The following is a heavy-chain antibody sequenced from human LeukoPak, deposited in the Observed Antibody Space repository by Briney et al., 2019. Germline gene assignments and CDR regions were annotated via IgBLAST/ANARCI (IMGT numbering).Heavy chain of an antibody. CDR2: IYYSGNT. V-gene: IGHV4-59*01. J-gene: IGHJ3*02. D-gene: IGHD3-10*01. CDR1: GDSINSYY. Sequence: SETLSLTCTVSGDSINSYYWSWIRQPPGKGLEWIGYIYYSGNTNYNPSLKSRVTISIDTSKNQFFLKLSSVTAADTAVYYCARVGSGAFDIWGQGTMVAVSS. CDR3: ARVGSGAFDI.